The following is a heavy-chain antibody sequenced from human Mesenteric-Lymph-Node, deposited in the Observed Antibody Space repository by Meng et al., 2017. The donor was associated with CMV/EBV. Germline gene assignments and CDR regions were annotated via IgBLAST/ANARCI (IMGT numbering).Heavy chain of an antibody. J-gene: IGHJ5*02. CDR3: ARVYGTRQLELLHWFDP. V-gene: IGHV1-8*01. Sequence: ASVKVSCKASGYTFTSYDINWVRQATGQGLEWMGWMNPNSGNTGYAQKFQGRVTMTRNTSISTAYMELSSLRSEDTAVYYCARVYGTRQLELLHWFDPWGQGTLVTVSS. CDR2: MNPNSGNT. CDR1: GYTFTSYD. D-gene: IGHD1-7*01.